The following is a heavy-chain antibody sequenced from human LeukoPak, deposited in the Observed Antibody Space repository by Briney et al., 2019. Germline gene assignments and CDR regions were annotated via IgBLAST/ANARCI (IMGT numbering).Heavy chain of an antibody. Sequence: GGSLGLSCAASGFTLSSYWMSWVRQAPGKGLEWVANIKQDGSEKYYVDSVKGRFTISRDNAKNSLYLQMNSLRAEDTAVYYCARAGWPPHYYYYGMDVWGQGTTVTVSS. V-gene: IGHV3-7*01. CDR2: IKQDGSEK. CDR1: GFTLSSYW. J-gene: IGHJ6*02. CDR3: ARAGWPPHYYYYGMDV.